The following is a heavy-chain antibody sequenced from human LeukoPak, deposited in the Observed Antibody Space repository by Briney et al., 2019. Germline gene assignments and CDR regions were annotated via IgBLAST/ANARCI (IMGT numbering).Heavy chain of an antibody. CDR2: ISAYNGNT. V-gene: IGHV1-18*01. J-gene: IGHJ4*02. Sequence: GASVKVSFTASGYTFTSYGISWVRQAPGQGLEWMGWISAYNGNTNYAQKLQGRVTMTTDTSTSTAYMELRSLRSDDTAVYYCARVHIVVVVAATSPPDYWGQGTLVTVSS. CDR1: GYTFTSYG. CDR3: ARVHIVVVVAATSPPDY. D-gene: IGHD2-15*01.